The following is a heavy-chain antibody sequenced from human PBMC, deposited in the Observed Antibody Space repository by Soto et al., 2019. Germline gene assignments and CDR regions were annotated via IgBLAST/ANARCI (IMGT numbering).Heavy chain of an antibody. Sequence: ASVKVSCKASGYTFTSYGISWVRQAPGQGLEWMGWISAYNGNTNYAQKLQGRVTMTTDTSTSTAYMELRSLRSDDTAVYYCATSRPVLRFLEWPAQYYMDVWAKGTTVTVSS. J-gene: IGHJ6*03. V-gene: IGHV1-18*01. D-gene: IGHD3-3*01. CDR2: ISAYNGNT. CDR1: GYTFTSYG. CDR3: ATSRPVLRFLEWPAQYYMDV.